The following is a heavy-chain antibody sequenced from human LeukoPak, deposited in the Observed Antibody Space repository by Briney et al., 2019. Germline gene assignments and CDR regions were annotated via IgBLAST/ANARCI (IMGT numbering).Heavy chain of an antibody. Sequence: ASVKVSCKVSGYTLTELSMHWVRQAPGKGLEWMGGFDPEDGETIYAQKFQGRVTMTEDTSTDTAYMELSSLRSEDTAVYYCATGLPIAAAGTIGDFQHRGQGTLVTVSS. V-gene: IGHV1-24*01. CDR2: FDPEDGET. D-gene: IGHD6-13*01. CDR1: GYTLTELS. J-gene: IGHJ1*01. CDR3: ATGLPIAAAGTIGDFQH.